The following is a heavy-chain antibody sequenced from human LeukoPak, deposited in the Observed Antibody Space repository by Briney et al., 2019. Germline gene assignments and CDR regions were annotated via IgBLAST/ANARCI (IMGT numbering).Heavy chain of an antibody. CDR3: AKARYYYDSSVPYYFDY. D-gene: IGHD3-22*01. CDR2: ISGSGGST. J-gene: IGHJ4*02. Sequence: GGSLRLSCAASGFTFSSYAMSWVRQAPGKGLEWVSAISGSGGSTYYADSVKGRFTISRDNSKNTLYLQMNSQRAEDTAVYYCAKARYYYDSSVPYYFDYWGQGTLVTVSS. V-gene: IGHV3-23*01. CDR1: GFTFSSYA.